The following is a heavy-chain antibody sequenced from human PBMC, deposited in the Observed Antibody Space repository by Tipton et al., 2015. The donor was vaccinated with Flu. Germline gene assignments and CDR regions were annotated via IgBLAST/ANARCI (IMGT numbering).Heavy chain of an antibody. D-gene: IGHD6-13*01. Sequence: GSLRLSCAASGFTFSSYWMSWVRQAPGKGLEWVSAISGSGGSTYYADSVKGRFTISRDNSKNTLYLQMNSLRAEDTAVYYCAKGGSSWYYFDYWGQGTLVTVSS. CDR2: ISGSGGST. V-gene: IGHV3-23*01. CDR1: GFTFSSYW. CDR3: AKGGSSWYYFDY. J-gene: IGHJ4*02.